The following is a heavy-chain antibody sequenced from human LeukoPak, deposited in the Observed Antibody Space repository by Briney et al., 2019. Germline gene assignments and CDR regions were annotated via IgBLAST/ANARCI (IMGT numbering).Heavy chain of an antibody. CDR2: INPNSGGT. CDR3: AKNWGATIYYAFDI. D-gene: IGHD5-12*01. Sequence: ASVKVSCKASGYTFTDYYMHWVRQAPGQGLEWLGWINPNSGGTNYAQKFQGRVTMTRDTSISTAYMELSRLRSDDTAVYYCAKNWGATIYYAFDIWGQGTMVTVSS. V-gene: IGHV1-2*02. J-gene: IGHJ3*02. CDR1: GYTFTDYY.